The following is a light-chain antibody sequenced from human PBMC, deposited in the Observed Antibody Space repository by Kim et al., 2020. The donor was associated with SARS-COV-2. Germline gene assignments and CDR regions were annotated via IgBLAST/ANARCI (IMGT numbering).Light chain of an antibody. CDR2: DVS. CDR1: SSDVGGYNY. J-gene: IGLJ3*02. V-gene: IGLV2-11*01. Sequence: QSALTQPRSVSGSPGQSVTISCTGTSSDVGGYNYVSWYQQHPGKAPKLMIYDVSKRPSGVPDRFSGSKSGNTASLTISGLQAEDEADYYSCSYSGSYTGVFGGGTKLTVL. CDR3: CSYSGSYTGV.